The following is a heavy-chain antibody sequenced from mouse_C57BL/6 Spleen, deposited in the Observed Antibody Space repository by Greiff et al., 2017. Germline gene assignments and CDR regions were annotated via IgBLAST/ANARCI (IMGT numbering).Heavy chain of an antibody. Sequence: VQLQQSGAELARPGASVKMSCKASGYTFTSYTMHWVKQRPGQGLEWIGYINPSSGYTKYNQKFKDKATLTADKSSSTAYMQLSSLTSEDSAVYYCARGGYGNYQDYWGQGTTLTVSS. V-gene: IGHV1-4*01. J-gene: IGHJ2*01. CDR2: INPSSGYT. CDR1: GYTFTSYT. CDR3: ARGGYGNYQDY. D-gene: IGHD2-1*01.